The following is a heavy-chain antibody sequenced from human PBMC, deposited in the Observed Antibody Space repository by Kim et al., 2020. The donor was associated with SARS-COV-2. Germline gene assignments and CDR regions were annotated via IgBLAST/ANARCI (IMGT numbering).Heavy chain of an antibody. J-gene: IGHJ2*01. V-gene: IGHV3-64D*06. D-gene: IGHD2-21*02. CDR3: AKVSQGISAYCGGDCWGYQGDCYLDL. CDR1: GFIFSNYA. CDR2: MNTNGGRT. Sequence: GGSLRLSCAASGFIFSNYAMHWVRQAPGKGLECVSAMNTNGGRTYYADSVKGRFTISRDNSKNTLYLQMNSLTTEDTAIYYCAKVSQGISAYCGGDCWGYQGDCYLDLWGRGTLVTVSS.